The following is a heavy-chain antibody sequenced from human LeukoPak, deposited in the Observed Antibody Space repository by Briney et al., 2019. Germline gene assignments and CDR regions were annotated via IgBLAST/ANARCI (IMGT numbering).Heavy chain of an antibody. Sequence: SETLSLTCTVSGGSISGYYLSWIRQPPGKGLEWIGYIYYSGSTNYNPPLKSRVTISVDTSKNQFSLKLSSVTAADTAVYYCARGDDCGGDCYSNWGQGTLVTVSS. CDR2: IYYSGST. V-gene: IGHV4-59*01. CDR1: GGSISGYY. J-gene: IGHJ4*02. D-gene: IGHD2-21*02. CDR3: ARGDDCGGDCYSN.